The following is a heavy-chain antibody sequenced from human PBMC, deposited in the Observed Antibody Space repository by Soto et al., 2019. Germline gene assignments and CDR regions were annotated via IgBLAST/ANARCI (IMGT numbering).Heavy chain of an antibody. J-gene: IGHJ3*02. CDR3: ARGRIVATIDSANDAFDI. Sequence: ASVKVSCKASGYTFTSYGISWVRQAPGQGLEWMGWISAYNGNTNYAQKLQGRVTMTTDTSTSTAYMELRSLRSDDTAVYYCARGRIVATIDSANDAFDIWGQGTMVTVSS. D-gene: IGHD5-12*01. CDR2: ISAYNGNT. CDR1: GYTFTSYG. V-gene: IGHV1-18*01.